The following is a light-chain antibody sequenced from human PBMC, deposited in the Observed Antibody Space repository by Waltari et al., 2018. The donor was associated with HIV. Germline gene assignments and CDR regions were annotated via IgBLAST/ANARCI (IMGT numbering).Light chain of an antibody. CDR2: DVS. J-gene: IGLJ3*02. CDR1: SRDVGAYNL. CDR3: CSYVSEIVPCV. Sequence: QTALTQPASVSGSPGQSITTSCTGTSRDVGAYNLVSWYQQHPGKAPRLIIYDVSERPAGVSNRFTGSKSGNTASLTISGLQAEDEADYYCCSYVSEIVPCVFGGGTKLTVL. V-gene: IGLV2-23*02.